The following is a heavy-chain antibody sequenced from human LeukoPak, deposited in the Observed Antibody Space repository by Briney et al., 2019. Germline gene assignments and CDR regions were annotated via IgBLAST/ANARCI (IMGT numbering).Heavy chain of an antibody. J-gene: IGHJ4*02. CDR2: IDWDDDK. D-gene: IGHD1-26*01. Sequence: SAPTLVNPTQTLTLTCTFSGFSLSTSGMCVSWIRQPSGKALEWLARIDWDDDKYYSTSLKTRLTISKDTSKNQVVLTMTNMDPVDTATYYCARSSIVGATLDDYWGQGALVTVSS. CDR3: ARSSIVGATLDDY. V-gene: IGHV2-70*11. CDR1: GFSLSTSGMC.